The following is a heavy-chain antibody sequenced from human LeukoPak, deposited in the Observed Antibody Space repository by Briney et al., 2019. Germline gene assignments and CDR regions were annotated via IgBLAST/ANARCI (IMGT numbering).Heavy chain of an antibody. J-gene: IGHJ4*02. CDR2: ISGSGGST. CDR3: AKDMITFGGVIVPYYFDY. V-gene: IGHV3-23*01. Sequence: GGSLRLSCAASGFTFSSYTMGWVRQAPGKGLEWVSAISGSGGSTYYADSVKGRFTISRDNSKNTLYLQMNSLRAEDTAVYYCAKDMITFGGVIVPYYFDYWGQGTLVTVSS. CDR1: GFTFSSYT. D-gene: IGHD3-16*02.